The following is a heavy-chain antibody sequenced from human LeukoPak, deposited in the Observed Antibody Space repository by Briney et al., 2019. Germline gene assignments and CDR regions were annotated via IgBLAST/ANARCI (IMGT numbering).Heavy chain of an antibody. CDR2: ISWNSGSI. V-gene: IGHV3-9*01. CDR1: GFTFDDYD. J-gene: IGHJ4*02. Sequence: PGGSLRLSCAASGFTFDDYDKPWARHAPGRALVGVSGISWNSGSIGYADSVKGRFTISRDNAMNSLYLQMNSLRAEDTALYYCAKAPGYSSSSFDYWGQGTLVTVSS. CDR3: AKAPGYSSSSFDY. D-gene: IGHD6-6*01.